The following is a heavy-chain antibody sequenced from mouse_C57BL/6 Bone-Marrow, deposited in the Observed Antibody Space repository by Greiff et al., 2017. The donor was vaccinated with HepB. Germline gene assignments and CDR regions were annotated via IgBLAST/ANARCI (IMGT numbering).Heavy chain of an antibody. CDR2: IHPSDSDT. D-gene: IGHD2-1*01. J-gene: IGHJ4*01. V-gene: IGHV1-74*01. CDR3: AIDYYGNYFYAMDY. CDR1: GYTFTSYW. Sequence: QVQLQQPGAELVKPGASVKVSCKASGYTFTSYWMHWVKQRPGQGLEWTGRIHPSDSDTNYNQKFKGKATLTVDKSSSTAYMQLSSLTSEDSAVYYCAIDYYGNYFYAMDYWGQGTSVTVSS.